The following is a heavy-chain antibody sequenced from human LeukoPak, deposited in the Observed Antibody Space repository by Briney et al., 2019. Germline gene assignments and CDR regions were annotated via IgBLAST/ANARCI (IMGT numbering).Heavy chain of an antibody. J-gene: IGHJ4*02. Sequence: SETLSLTCTVSGGSISSTFHQWGWLRQPPGTGLEYLGSIYYNGDTYFNPSLHSRVTMSVDTSRNQFSLKLSPVIAADTAMYFCARLEIYAAGPPDYWGQGTLVTVSS. V-gene: IGHV4-39*01. CDR3: ARLEIYAAGPPDY. CDR2: IYYNGDT. CDR1: GGSISSTFHQ. D-gene: IGHD5/OR15-5a*01.